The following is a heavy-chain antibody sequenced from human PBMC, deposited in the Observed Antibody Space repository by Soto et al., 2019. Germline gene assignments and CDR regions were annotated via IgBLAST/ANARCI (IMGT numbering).Heavy chain of an antibody. V-gene: IGHV4-34*01. CDR2: INHSGST. D-gene: IGHD3-10*01. CDR1: GGSFSGYY. Sequence: SLTCAVYGGSFSGYYWSWIRQPPGKGLEWIGEINHSGSTNYNPSLKSRVTISVDTSKNQFSLKLSSVTAADTAVYYCARVNGSGSSNYYYGMDVWGQGTTVTVSS. J-gene: IGHJ6*02. CDR3: ARVNGSGSSNYYYGMDV.